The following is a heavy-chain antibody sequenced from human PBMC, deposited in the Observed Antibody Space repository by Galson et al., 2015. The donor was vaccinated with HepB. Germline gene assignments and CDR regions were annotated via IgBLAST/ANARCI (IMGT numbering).Heavy chain of an antibody. Sequence: SVKVSCKASGYTFTSYGISWVRQAPGQGLEWMGWISAYNGNTNYAQKLQGRVTMTTDTSTSTAYMELRSLRSDDTAVYYCARDFSGVQLWLPENYWYFDLWDRGTLVTVSS. J-gene: IGHJ2*01. CDR2: ISAYNGNT. D-gene: IGHD5-18*01. CDR3: ARDFSGVQLWLPENYWYFDL. CDR1: GYTFTSYG. V-gene: IGHV1-18*01.